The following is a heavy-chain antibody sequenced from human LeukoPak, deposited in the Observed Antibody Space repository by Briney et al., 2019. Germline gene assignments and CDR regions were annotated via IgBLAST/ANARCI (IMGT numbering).Heavy chain of an antibody. V-gene: IGHV3-11*01. CDR1: GFTFSDYY. J-gene: IGHJ4*02. CDR2: ISSSGSTI. CDR3: ARDNGVWFGELLSGRDAHFDY. Sequence: GGSLRLSCAASGFTFSDYYMSWIRQAPGKGLEWVSYISSSGSTIYYADSVKGRFTISRDNAKNSLYLQMNSLRAEDTAVYYCARDNGVWFGELLSGRDAHFDYWGQGTLVTVSS. D-gene: IGHD3-10*01.